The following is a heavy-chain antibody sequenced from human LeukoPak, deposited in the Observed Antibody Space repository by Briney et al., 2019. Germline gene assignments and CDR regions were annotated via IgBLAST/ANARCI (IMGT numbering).Heavy chain of an antibody. Sequence: SETLSLTCTVSGGSISSGGYYWSWIRQPPGKGLEWIGAINDGGSTNYNPSLKSRVTISVDTSKNQFSLRLSSMTAADTAVYYCAGSSSTYYYDSSGYPSYYFDYWGQGTLVTVSS. CDR1: GGSISSGGYY. D-gene: IGHD3-22*01. CDR3: AGSSSTYYYDSSGYPSYYFDY. J-gene: IGHJ4*02. CDR2: INDGGST. V-gene: IGHV4-39*07.